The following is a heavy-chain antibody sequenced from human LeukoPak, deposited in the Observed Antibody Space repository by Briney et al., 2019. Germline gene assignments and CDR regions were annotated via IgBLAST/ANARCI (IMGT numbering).Heavy chain of an antibody. V-gene: IGHV4-34*01. D-gene: IGHD6-19*01. CDR1: GGPLSGFY. CDR2: YNHSGRT. Sequence: SETLSPTFGVHGGPLSGFYWKRIPPPPGKGPGWVGGYNHSGRTNYNPSLKSRLTISVDTSKNQFSLKLSSVAAADTAVYYCARGYGGLRGWYGREKKFDYWGQGTLVTVSS. J-gene: IGHJ4*02. CDR3: ARGYGGLRGWYGREKKFDY.